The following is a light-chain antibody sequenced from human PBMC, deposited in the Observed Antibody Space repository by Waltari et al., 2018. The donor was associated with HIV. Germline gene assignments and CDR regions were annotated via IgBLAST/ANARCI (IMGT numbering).Light chain of an antibody. CDR3: QSYDSTLSGSDWV. Sequence: QSVLTQPPSVSGAPGQRVTISCTGSSSNIGAGYDVHWYQQLPGTAPKLLIYGNTHRASGVPDPFSGSKSETSASLAITGLQSEDEADYYCQSYDSTLSGSDWVFGGGTKLTVL. CDR2: GNT. CDR1: SSNIGAGYD. J-gene: IGLJ3*02. V-gene: IGLV1-40*01.